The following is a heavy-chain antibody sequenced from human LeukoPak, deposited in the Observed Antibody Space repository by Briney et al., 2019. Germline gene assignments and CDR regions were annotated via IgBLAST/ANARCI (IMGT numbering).Heavy chain of an antibody. CDR2: INPVSGGT. CDR3: ARDSGIVVVPAAMSFDY. CDR1: GYTFTDYY. D-gene: IGHD2-2*01. V-gene: IGHV1-2*02. Sequence: ASVKVSCKASGYTFTDYYMHWVRLAPGQGPEWMGWINPVSGGTTYTQKFQARVTMTRDTSTSTVYMELSSLRSEDTAVYYCARDSGIVVVPAAMSFDYWGQGTLVTVSS. J-gene: IGHJ4*02.